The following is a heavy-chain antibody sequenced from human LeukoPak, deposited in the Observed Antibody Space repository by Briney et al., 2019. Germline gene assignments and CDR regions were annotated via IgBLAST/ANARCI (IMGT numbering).Heavy chain of an antibody. D-gene: IGHD2-15*01. V-gene: IGHV1-69-2*01. J-gene: IGHJ5*02. CDR1: GYTFTDYY. CDR3: ATEGCSGGSCYPTGWSDP. Sequence: ASVKVSCKVSGYTFTDYYMHWVQQAPGKGLEWMGLVDPEDGETIYAEKFQGRATITADTSTDTAYMELSSLRSEDTAVYYCATEGCSGGSCYPTGWSDPWGQGTLVTVSS. CDR2: VDPEDGET.